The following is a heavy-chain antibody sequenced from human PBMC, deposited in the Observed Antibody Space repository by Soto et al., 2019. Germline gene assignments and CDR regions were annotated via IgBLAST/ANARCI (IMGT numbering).Heavy chain of an antibody. Sequence: QITLKESGPTLVKPAQTLTLTCTFSGFSLSTSGVAVGWLRQPPGKAPEWLALVYWDDDKRYSPSLKSRLTSTKDTTKNQGVLTITNMEPVDTATYYCAHRPITFMSRWFDPWGQGIPFTVSS. CDR3: AHRPITFMSRWFDP. D-gene: IGHD3-16*01. CDR2: VYWDDDK. J-gene: IGHJ5*02. V-gene: IGHV2-5*02. CDR1: GFSLSTSGVA.